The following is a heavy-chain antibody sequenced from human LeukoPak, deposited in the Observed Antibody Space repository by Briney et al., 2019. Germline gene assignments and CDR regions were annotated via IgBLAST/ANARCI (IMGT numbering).Heavy chain of an antibody. V-gene: IGHV3-11*06. J-gene: IGHJ4*02. CDR1: GFTFSDYY. Sequence: GGSLRLSCAASGFTFSDYYMSWIRQAPGKGLEWDSYISSSSSYTNYADSVKGRFTISRDNAKNSLYLQMNSLRAEDTAVYYCARAGEGDGSGSYYFDYWGQGTLVTVSS. CDR2: ISSSSSYT. D-gene: IGHD3-10*01. CDR3: ARAGEGDGSGSYYFDY.